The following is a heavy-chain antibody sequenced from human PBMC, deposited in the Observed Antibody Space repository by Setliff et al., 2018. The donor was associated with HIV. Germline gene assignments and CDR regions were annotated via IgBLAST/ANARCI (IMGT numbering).Heavy chain of an antibody. D-gene: IGHD5-12*01. CDR3: ARSTPSIGYISEH. CDR2: MDNRGNT. J-gene: IGHJ1*01. V-gene: IGHV4-59*01. CDR1: GVSISDYY. Sequence: ASETLSLTCSVSGVSISDYYWNWIRQPPGKGLEWIGYMDNRGNTNYSPSLKSRITISVDTSKNHFSLKLNSVTAADTAVYYCARSTPSIGYISEHWGQGALVTVSS.